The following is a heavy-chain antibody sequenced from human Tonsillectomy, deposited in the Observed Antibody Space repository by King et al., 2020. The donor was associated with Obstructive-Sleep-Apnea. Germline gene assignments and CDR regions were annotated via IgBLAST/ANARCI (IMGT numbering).Heavy chain of an antibody. Sequence: VQLVGSGGGVVKPGGSLRLSCAASGFTFTDYDYYMSWIRQAPGKGLEWVAYISSTGTYIKYADSLKGRFTISRDNAANSVYLQMNSLRADDTALYFCARESGDWLVDSWGQGTLVIVSS. J-gene: IGHJ4*02. V-gene: IGHV3-11*06. CDR2: ISSTGTYI. D-gene: IGHD6-19*01. CDR1: GFTFTDYDYY. CDR3: ARESGDWLVDS.